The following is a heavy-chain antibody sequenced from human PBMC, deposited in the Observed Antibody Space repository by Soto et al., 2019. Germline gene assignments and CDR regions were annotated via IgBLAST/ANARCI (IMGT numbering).Heavy chain of an antibody. CDR3: ARVAAAGIYYFDY. CDR1: GGSINSHY. Sequence: SETLSLTCTFPGGSINSHYWIWIRQPTGKGLEWIGAIYYSGTTFYNPSLKSRVTMSIDTSKNQFSLNLGSVTAADTAVYYCARVAAAGIYYFDYWGQGTLVTVSS. CDR2: IYYSGTT. V-gene: IGHV4-59*04. D-gene: IGHD6-13*01. J-gene: IGHJ4*02.